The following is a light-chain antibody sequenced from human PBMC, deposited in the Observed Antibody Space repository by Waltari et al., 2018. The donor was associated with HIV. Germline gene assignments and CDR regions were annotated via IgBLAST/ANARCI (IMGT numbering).Light chain of an antibody. Sequence: EIVLTQSPATLSLSPGERATLSCRASQSVSSYLAWYQQKPGQAPRLLIYDASNRATGIPARFSGSGSGTDFTLTISSLEPEDFAVYYCQQRSNWPPGYTFGQG. CDR3: QQRSNWPPGYT. V-gene: IGKV3-11*01. J-gene: IGKJ2*01. CDR2: DAS. CDR1: QSVSSY.